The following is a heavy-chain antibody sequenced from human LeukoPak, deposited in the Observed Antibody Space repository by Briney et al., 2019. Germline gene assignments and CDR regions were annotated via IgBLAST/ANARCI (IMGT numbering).Heavy chain of an antibody. CDR1: GFTFSSYS. CDR2: ISSSSSYI. D-gene: IGHD6-19*01. J-gene: IGHJ4*02. Sequence: GGSLRLSCAASGFTFSSYSMNWVRQAPGKGLEWVSSISSSSSYIYYADSVKGRFTISRDNAKNSLYLQMNSLRAEDSAVYYCARVGCGWLVDFWGQGTLVTVSS. V-gene: IGHV3-21*01. CDR3: ARVGCGWLVDF.